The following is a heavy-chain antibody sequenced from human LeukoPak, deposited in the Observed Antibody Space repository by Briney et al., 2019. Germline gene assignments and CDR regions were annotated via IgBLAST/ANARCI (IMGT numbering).Heavy chain of an antibody. CDR1: GFTFSSYG. V-gene: IGHV3-30*02. CDR2: IRYDGSNK. CDR3: AKDGSGYCSGGSCGDWFDP. Sequence: GGSLRLSCAASGFTFSSYGMHWVRQAPGKGLEWVAFIRYDGSNKYYADSVKGRFTISRDNSKNTLYLQMNSLRAEDTAVYYCAKDGSGYCSGGSCGDWFDPWGQGTLVTVSS. D-gene: IGHD2-15*01. J-gene: IGHJ5*02.